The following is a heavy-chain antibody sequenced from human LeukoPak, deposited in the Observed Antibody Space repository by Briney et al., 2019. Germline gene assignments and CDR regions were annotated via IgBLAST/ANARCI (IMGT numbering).Heavy chain of an antibody. CDR2: ISYDGSNK. D-gene: IGHD3-10*01. V-gene: IGHV3-30*04. Sequence: GGSLRLSCAASGFTFSSYAMHWVRQAPGKGLEWVAVISYDGSNKYYADSVKGRFTISRDNAKNSLFLQMNSLTADDTAVYYRARDRGYGSGSSQNWFDPWGQGTLVTVSS. J-gene: IGHJ5*02. CDR1: GFTFSSYA. CDR3: ARDRGYGSGSSQNWFDP.